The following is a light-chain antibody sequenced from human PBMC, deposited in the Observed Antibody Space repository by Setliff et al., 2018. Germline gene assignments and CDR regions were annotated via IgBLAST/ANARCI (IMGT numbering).Light chain of an antibody. CDR3: SSYRRGDTGVFGTGTRV. CDR2: DVN. Sequence: QSALTQPASVSGSPGQSITISCTGTSRDIGGYRYVSWYQQHPGKAPKLMIYDVNNRPSGVSNRFSGSKSGNTASLTISVLQADDEADYFCSSYRRGDTGVFGTGTRVFRTGTKVTVL. CDR1: SRDIGGYRY. J-gene: IGLJ1*01. V-gene: IGLV2-14*03.